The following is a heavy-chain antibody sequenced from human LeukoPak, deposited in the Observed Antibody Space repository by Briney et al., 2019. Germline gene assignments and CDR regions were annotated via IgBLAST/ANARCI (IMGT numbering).Heavy chain of an antibody. D-gene: IGHD2-15*01. CDR3: ARTVVVVAANDY. Sequence: GASVKVSCKASGYTFTGYYMHWVRQAPGQGLEWMGWINPNSGGTNYAQKFQGRVTMTGDTSISTAYMELSRLRSDDTAVYYCARTVVVVAANDYWGQGTLVTVSS. CDR2: INPNSGGT. CDR1: GYTFTGYY. V-gene: IGHV1-2*02. J-gene: IGHJ4*02.